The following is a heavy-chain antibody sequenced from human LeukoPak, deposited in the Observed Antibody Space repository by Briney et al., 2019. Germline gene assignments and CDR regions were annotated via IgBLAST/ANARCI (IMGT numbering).Heavy chain of an antibody. CDR2: IYSGGST. V-gene: IGHV3-53*01. J-gene: IGHJ4*02. Sequence: GGSLRLSCAAAGFTVSSKYMTWVRQAPGKGLEWVSVIYSGGSTFYADSVRGRFTISRDSSKNTVYLQMSSLRAEDTAVYYCARGRGSYYDTTGGLDYWGQGTLVTVSS. D-gene: IGHD3-22*01. CDR3: ARGRGSYYDTTGGLDY. CDR1: GFTVSSKY.